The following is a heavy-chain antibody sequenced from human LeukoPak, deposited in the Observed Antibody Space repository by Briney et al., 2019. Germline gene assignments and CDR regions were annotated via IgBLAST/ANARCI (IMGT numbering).Heavy chain of an antibody. V-gene: IGHV3-7*01. D-gene: IGHD3-16*01. CDR2: IKQDGSEK. CDR3: ARGRTVSDY. CDR1: GFTFNNYW. J-gene: IGHJ4*02. Sequence: GGSLRLSCAASGFTFNNYWMSWVRQAPGKGLEWMANIKQDGSEKYYVDSVKGRFSISRDNAKNSLYLQMNSLRAEDTAVYYCARGRTVSDYWGQGTLVTVSS.